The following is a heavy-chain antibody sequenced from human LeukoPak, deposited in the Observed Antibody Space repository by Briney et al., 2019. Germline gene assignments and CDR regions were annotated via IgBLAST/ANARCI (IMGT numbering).Heavy chain of an antibody. D-gene: IGHD5-24*01. CDR1: GYTFTGYY. CDR2: IIPNSRGT. CDR3: ARDLIPGDVGVHY. J-gene: IGHJ4*01. V-gene: IGHV1-2*02. Sequence: PSVRVYCQASGYTFTGYYMHWVRRAPGQGLEWIGLIIPNSRGTHYAQKFQSRVTITRNTSINTAYMEVSRLRADDTAVYYCARDLIPGDVGVHYWGQGTLVTVSS.